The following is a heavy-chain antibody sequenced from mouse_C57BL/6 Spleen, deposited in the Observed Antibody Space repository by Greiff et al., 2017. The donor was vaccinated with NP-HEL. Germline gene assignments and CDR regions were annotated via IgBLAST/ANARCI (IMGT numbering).Heavy chain of an antibody. CDR2: IDPEDGDT. CDR1: GFNIKDYY. Sequence: EVQLQQSGAELVRPGASVKLSCTASGFNIKDYYMHWVKQRPEQGLEWIGRIDPEDGDTDYAPKFQGKATMTADTSSNTSYLQLSSLTSEDTAVYYCISTGTWFAYWGQGTLVTVSA. D-gene: IGHD4-1*01. J-gene: IGHJ3*01. V-gene: IGHV14-1*01. CDR3: ISTGTWFAY.